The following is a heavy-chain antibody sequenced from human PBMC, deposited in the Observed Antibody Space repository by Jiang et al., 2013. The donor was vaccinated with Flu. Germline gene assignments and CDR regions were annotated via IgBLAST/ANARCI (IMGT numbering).Heavy chain of an antibody. V-gene: IGHV5-51*01. Sequence: RKGLEWMGIIYPGDSDIKYSPSFQGQVTISADKSITTAYLQWSSLKASDTAMYYCARLRDSVWGQGTLVTVSS. CDR3: ARLRDSV. D-gene: IGHD3-22*01. CDR2: IYPGDSDI. J-gene: IGHJ4*02.